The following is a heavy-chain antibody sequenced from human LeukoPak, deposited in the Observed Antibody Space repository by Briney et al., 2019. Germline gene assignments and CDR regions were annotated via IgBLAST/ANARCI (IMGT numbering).Heavy chain of an antibody. CDR2: ISAYNGNT. D-gene: IGHD1-26*01. CDR3: ARDQKVGATPYFGMDV. CDR1: GYTFTSYG. V-gene: IGHV1-18*01. Sequence: ASVKVSCKASGYTFTSYGISWVRQAPGQGLEWMGWISAYNGNTNYAQKLQGRVTMTTDTSTSTAYMELSSLRFEDTAMYYCARDQKVGATPYFGMDVWGQGTTVTVSS. J-gene: IGHJ6*02.